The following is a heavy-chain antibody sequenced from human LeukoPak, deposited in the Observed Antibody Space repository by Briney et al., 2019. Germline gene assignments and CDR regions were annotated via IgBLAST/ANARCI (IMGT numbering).Heavy chain of an antibody. CDR2: ARSQASGYST. CDR3: ARDARYLTGTSSYYYYVDV. V-gene: IGHV3-72*01. Sequence: TGGSLRLSCAASGFTLRDHSMDWVRQAPGKGLEWVGRARSQASGYSTEYAASVKGRFTILRDDSETSVYLQMNSLKTDDTAIYFCARDARYLTGTSSYYYYVDVWGKGTRSPSP. CDR1: GFTLRDHS. D-gene: IGHD1-14*01. J-gene: IGHJ6*03.